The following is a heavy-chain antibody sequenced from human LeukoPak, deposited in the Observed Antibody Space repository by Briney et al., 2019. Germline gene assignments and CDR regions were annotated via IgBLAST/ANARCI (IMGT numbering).Heavy chain of an antibody. CDR3: ARRGGYYDSSGYFL. V-gene: IGHV3-9*01. D-gene: IGHD3-22*01. Sequence: GGSPRLSCAASGFTFDDYAMHWVRQAPGKGLEWVSGISWNSGSIVYVDSVKGRSTISRDNAKNSLYLQMNSLRAEDTAVYYCARRGGYYDSSGYFLWGQGTLVTVSS. CDR1: GFTFDDYA. J-gene: IGHJ4*02. CDR2: ISWNSGSI.